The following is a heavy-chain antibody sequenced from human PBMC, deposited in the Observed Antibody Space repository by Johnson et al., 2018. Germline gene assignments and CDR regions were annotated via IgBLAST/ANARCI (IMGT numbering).Heavy chain of an antibody. CDR3: ARVGVGGAADYYYYMDV. V-gene: IGHV3-21*01. CDR2: IRSSSSYI. Sequence: EVQLVESGGGLVKPGGSLRLSCAASGFTFSSYSMHWVRQAPGQGLEWVSSIRSSSSYIYYAASVKGRFTISRDNAKHSLYLQMNSLRAEDTAVYYSARVGVGGAADYYYYMDVWGKGTTVTVSS. J-gene: IGHJ6*03. D-gene: IGHD3-16*01. CDR1: GFTFSSYS.